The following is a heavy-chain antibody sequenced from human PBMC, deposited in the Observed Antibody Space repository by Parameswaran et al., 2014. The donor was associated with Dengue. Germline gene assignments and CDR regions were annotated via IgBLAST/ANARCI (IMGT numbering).Heavy chain of an antibody. CDR3: TTDRLFAWFDP. J-gene: IGHJ5*02. V-gene: IGHV3-15*01. Sequence: PGKGLEWVGRIKSRSDGGATDYAAPVRGRFTISRDDPKNTLYLQMKSLKTEDTAVYYCTTDRLFAWFDPWGQGTLVTVSS. CDR2: IKSRSDGGAT. D-gene: IGHD3-16*01.